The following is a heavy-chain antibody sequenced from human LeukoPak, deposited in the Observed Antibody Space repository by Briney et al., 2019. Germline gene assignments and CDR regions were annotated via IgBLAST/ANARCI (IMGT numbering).Heavy chain of an antibody. Sequence: ASVKVSCKASGYTFNSYGISWVRQAPGQGLEWMGWISIYPGNTKYGGKFQGRATMTRDTSTSTAYLEVRSLSSDDTAVYYCARVRGTALTAYPGYFDYWGQGTLVTVSS. D-gene: IGHD2-21*02. V-gene: IGHV1-18*04. CDR2: ISIYPGNT. CDR3: ARVRGTALTAYPGYFDY. CDR1: GYTFNSYG. J-gene: IGHJ4*02.